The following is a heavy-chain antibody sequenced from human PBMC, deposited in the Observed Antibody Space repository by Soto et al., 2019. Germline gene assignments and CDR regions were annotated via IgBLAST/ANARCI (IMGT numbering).Heavy chain of an antibody. CDR2: IIPIFGTA. V-gene: IGHV1-69*13. CDR1: GGTFSSYA. Sequence: SVKVSCKASGGTFSSYAISWVRQAPGQGLEWMGGIIPIFGTANYAQKFQGRVTITADESASTAYMELSSLRSEDTAVYYCASGAGSTSYYYYYGMDVWGQGTTVTVSS. CDR3: ASGAGSTSYYYYYGMDV. J-gene: IGHJ6*02. D-gene: IGHD2-2*01.